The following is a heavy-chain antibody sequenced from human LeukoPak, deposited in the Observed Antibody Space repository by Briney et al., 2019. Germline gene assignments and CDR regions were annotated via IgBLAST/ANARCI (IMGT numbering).Heavy chain of an antibody. CDR2: ISSNGDNT. J-gene: IGHJ4*02. CDR1: GFTFSTYV. Sequence: PGGSLRLSCSVSGFTFSTYVMYWVRQAPGKGLEYVSAISSNGDNTYYADSVKGGFTISRDNSKNTLYLQMSSLRADDTAVYYCVRGTGYWGQGTLVTVSS. V-gene: IGHV3-64D*06. CDR3: VRGTGY.